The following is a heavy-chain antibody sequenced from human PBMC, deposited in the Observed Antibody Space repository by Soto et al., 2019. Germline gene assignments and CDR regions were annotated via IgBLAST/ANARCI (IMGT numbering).Heavy chain of an antibody. CDR1: GYTFTGYY. CDR3: ARDALMTTVTMYFDY. D-gene: IGHD4-17*01. CDR2: INPNSGGT. V-gene: IGHV1-2*04. J-gene: IGHJ4*02. Sequence: ASVKVSCKASGYTFTGYYMHWVRQAPGQGLEWMGWINPNSGGTNYAQKFQGWVTMTRDTSISTAYMELSRLRSDDTAVYYCARDALMTTVTMYFDYWGQGTLVTVS.